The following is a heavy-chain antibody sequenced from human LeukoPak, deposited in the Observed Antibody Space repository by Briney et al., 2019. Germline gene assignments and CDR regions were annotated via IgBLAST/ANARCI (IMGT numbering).Heavy chain of an antibody. Sequence: GGSLRLSCAVSGFTFSSYGMHWVRQAPGKGLEWVAFIRYDGSDRYYADSVKGRFTISRDTSKNTLYLQMNSLRAEDTAVYYCAKGKHLNEQQLVFDYWGQGTLVTVSS. CDR2: IRYDGSDR. D-gene: IGHD6-13*01. CDR3: AKGKHLNEQQLVFDY. V-gene: IGHV3-30*02. J-gene: IGHJ4*02. CDR1: GFTFSSYG.